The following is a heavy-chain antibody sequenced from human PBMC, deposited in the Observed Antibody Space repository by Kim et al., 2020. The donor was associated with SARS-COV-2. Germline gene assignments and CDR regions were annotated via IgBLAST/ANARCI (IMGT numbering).Heavy chain of an antibody. V-gene: IGHV3-33*05. CDR3: AREGYSSYGMDV. D-gene: IGHD6-13*01. CDR2: ISYDGSNK. J-gene: IGHJ6*02. Sequence: GGSLRLSCAASGFTFSSYGMHWVRQAPGKGLEWVAVISYDGSNKYYADSVKGRFTISRDNSKNTLYLQMNSLRAEDTAVYYCAREGYSSYGMDVRGQGTTVTVSS. CDR1: GFTFSSYG.